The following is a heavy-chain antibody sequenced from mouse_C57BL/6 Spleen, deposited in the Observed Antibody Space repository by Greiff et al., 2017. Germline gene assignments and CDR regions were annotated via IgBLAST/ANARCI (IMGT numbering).Heavy chain of an antibody. CDR1: GFTFSDYY. D-gene: IGHD2-10*02. V-gene: IGHV5-16*01. CDR3: ARLQYDYAMDY. CDR2: INYDGSST. Sequence: EVKLMESEGGLVQPGSSMKLSCTASGFTFSDYYMAWVRQVPEKGLEWVANINYDGSSTYYLDSLKSRFSISRDNAKNILYLQMSSLKSEDTATYYCARLQYDYAMDYWGQGTSVTVSS. J-gene: IGHJ4*01.